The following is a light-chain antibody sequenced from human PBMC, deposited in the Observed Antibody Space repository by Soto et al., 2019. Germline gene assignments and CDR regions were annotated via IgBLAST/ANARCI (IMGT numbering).Light chain of an antibody. J-gene: IGKJ1*01. CDR3: QQYDDDST. V-gene: IGKV1-5*01. Sequence: DIPMTQSPSTLSASVGDRVTITCRASQRITGWLAWYQQKPGKAPKLLISDASSLESGVPSRFSGSGSGTEFTLTISSLQPDDFATYYCQQYDDDSTFGQGTKVEFK. CDR2: DAS. CDR1: QRITGW.